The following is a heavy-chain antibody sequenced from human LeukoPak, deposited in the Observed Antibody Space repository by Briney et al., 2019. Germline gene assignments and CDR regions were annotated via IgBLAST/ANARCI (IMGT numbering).Heavy chain of an antibody. CDR2: ISSSSSYI. D-gene: IGHD3-22*01. J-gene: IGHJ4*02. CDR1: GFTFNNYA. V-gene: IGHV3-23*01. CDR3: AKDPVALPDHYYDSMGLGY. Sequence: PGGSLRLSCAASGFTFNNYAMSWVRQAPGKGLEWVSSISSSSSYIYYADSVKGRFTISRDNSKNTLYLQMNSLRAEDTAVYYCAKDPVALPDHYYDSMGLGYWGQGTLVTVSS.